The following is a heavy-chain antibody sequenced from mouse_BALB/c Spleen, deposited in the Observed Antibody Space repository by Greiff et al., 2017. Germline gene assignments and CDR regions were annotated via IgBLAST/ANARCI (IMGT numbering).Heavy chain of an antibody. J-gene: IGHJ2*01. CDR1: GFTFTDYY. CDR3: ARDSLTGHFDY. Sequence: EVQGVESGGGLVQPGGSLRLSCATSGFTFTDYYMSWVRQPPGKALEWLGFIRNKANGYTTEYSASVKGRFTISRDNSQSILYLQMNTLRAEDSATYYCARDSLTGHFDYWGQGTTLTVSS. CDR2: IRNKANGYTT. V-gene: IGHV7-3*02. D-gene: IGHD4-1*01.